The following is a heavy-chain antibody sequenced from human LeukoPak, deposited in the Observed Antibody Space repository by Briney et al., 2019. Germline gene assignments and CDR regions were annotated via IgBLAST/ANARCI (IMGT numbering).Heavy chain of an antibody. Sequence: GGSLRLSCAAFGFTFSRYSMNWVRQAPGKGLEWVSSISSSSSYIYYADSVKGRFTISRDNAKNSLYLQMNSLRAEDTAVYYCARTTHTGIAAAGTLSAFDIWGQGTMVTVSS. D-gene: IGHD6-13*01. V-gene: IGHV3-21*01. CDR1: GFTFSRYS. CDR2: ISSSSSYI. CDR3: ARTTHTGIAAAGTLSAFDI. J-gene: IGHJ3*02.